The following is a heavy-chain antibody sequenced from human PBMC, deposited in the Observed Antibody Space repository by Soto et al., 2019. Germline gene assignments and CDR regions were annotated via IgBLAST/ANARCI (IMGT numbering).Heavy chain of an antibody. CDR3: AREYCSSTSCHYNWFDP. Sequence: SQTLSLTCAISGDSVSSNSAAWNWIRQSPSRGLEWLGRTYYRSKWYNDYAVSVKSRITINPGTSKNQFSLQLNSVTPEDTAVYYCAREYCSSTSCHYNWFDPWGQGTLVTVSS. J-gene: IGHJ5*02. V-gene: IGHV6-1*01. CDR1: GDSVSSNSAA. CDR2: TYYRSKWYN. D-gene: IGHD2-2*01.